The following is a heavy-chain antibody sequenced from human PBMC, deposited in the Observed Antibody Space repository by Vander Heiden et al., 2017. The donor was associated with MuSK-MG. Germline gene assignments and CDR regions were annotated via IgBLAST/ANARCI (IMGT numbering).Heavy chain of an antibody. CDR2: INPSGGST. V-gene: IGHV1-46*01. CDR3: ARGVVVAATGQQPRSDFDY. J-gene: IGHJ4*02. Sequence: QVQLVQSGAEVKKPGASVKVSCKASGYTFTSYYMHWVRQAPGQGLEWMGIINPSGGSTSYAQKFQGRVTMTRDTSTGTVYMELSSLRSEDTAVYYCARGVVVAATGQQPRSDFDYWGQGTLVTVSS. D-gene: IGHD2-15*01. CDR1: GYTFTSYY.